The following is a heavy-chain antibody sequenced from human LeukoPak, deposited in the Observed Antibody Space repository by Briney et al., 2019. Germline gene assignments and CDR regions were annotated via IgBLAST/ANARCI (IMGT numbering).Heavy chain of an antibody. CDR1: GFTFSRYG. CDR3: AKLLWFGESFDY. CDR2: IQYDGSNK. J-gene: IGHJ4*02. D-gene: IGHD3-10*01. V-gene: IGHV3-30*02. Sequence: PGGSLRLSCAASGFTFSRYGMHWVRQAPGKGLEWVSFIQYDGSNKHYADSVKGRFTISRDNSKNTLYLQMNSLRAEDTAVYYCAKLLWFGESFDYWGQGSLVTVSS.